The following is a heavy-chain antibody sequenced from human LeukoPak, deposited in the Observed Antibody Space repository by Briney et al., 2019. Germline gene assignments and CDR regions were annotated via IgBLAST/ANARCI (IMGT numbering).Heavy chain of an antibody. Sequence: SETLSLTCAVYGGSFSGYYWSWIRQPPGKGLEWIGEINHSGSTNYNPSLKSRVTISVDTSKTQFSLRLSSVTAADTAVYYCARVVSNGDRAAFDIWGRGTMVNDSS. CDR3: ARVVSNGDRAAFDI. CDR2: INHSGST. J-gene: IGHJ3*02. CDR1: GGSFSGYY. D-gene: IGHD2-8*01. V-gene: IGHV4-34*01.